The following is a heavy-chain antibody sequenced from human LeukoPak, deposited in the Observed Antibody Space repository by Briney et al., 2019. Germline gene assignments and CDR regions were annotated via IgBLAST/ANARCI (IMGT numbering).Heavy chain of an antibody. CDR2: IIPIFGTA. CDR3: ARGLRFEGDWFDP. J-gene: IGHJ5*02. CDR1: GGTFSSYA. V-gene: IGHV1-69*13. D-gene: IGHD3-3*01. Sequence: SVKVSCKASGGTFSSYAISWVRQAPGQGLEWMGGIIPIFGTANYAQKFQGRVTITADESTSTAYMGLSSLRSEDTAVYYCARGLRFEGDWFDPWGQGTLVTVSS.